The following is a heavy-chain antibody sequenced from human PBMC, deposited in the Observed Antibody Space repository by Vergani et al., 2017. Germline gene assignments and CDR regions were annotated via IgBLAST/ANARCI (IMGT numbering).Heavy chain of an antibody. V-gene: IGHV3-48*03. Sequence: EVQLVESGGGLVQPGGSLRLSCAASGFTFSSYEMNWVRQAPGKGLEWVSYISSSGSTIYYADSVKGRFTISRDNAKNSLYLQMNSLRAEDTAVYYCARSGVVSGYYYGAFDIWGQGTMVTVSS. CDR2: ISSSGSTI. D-gene: IGHD3-22*01. CDR3: ARSGVVSGYYYGAFDI. J-gene: IGHJ3*02. CDR1: GFTFSSYE.